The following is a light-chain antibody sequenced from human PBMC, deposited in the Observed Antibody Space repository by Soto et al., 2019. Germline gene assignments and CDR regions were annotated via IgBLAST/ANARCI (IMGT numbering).Light chain of an antibody. CDR1: QTISSW. V-gene: IGKV1-5*03. CDR3: QHYYSDTEA. J-gene: IGKJ1*01. Sequence: DIQMTQSTSTLSGSVGDRVTITCRASQTISSWLAWYQQKPGKAPKLLIYEASTLKSGVPSRFSGSGSGTEFTLTISSLQPDDFETDYCQHYYSDTEAFGQGTKVELK. CDR2: EAS.